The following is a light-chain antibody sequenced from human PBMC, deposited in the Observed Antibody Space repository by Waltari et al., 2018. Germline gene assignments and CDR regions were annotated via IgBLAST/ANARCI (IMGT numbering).Light chain of an antibody. V-gene: IGLV4-69*01. Sequence: QLVLTQSPSASASPGASVKLTCTLSSGHSSNVVAWLQQRPEKGPRYLMKVNSDGSHSKGDEIPDRFSGSSSGAERYLTISSLQSEDEADYYCQTGGHGTWVFGGGTKLTVL. CDR3: QTGGHGTWV. J-gene: IGLJ3*02. CDR1: SGHSSNV. CDR2: VNSDGSH.